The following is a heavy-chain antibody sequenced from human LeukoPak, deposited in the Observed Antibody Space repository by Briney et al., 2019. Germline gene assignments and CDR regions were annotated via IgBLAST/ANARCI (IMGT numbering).Heavy chain of an antibody. V-gene: IGHV3-64D*06. J-gene: IGHJ4*02. CDR1: GFTFSSYA. CDR2: ISSNGGST. D-gene: IGHD6-19*01. Sequence: SGGSLRLSCSASGFTFSSYAMHWVRQAPGKGLEYVSAISSNGGSTYYADSVKGRFTISRDNSKNTLYLQMSSLRAEDTAVFYCVKVSRTYSSGWYAYFDNWGQGTLVTVSS. CDR3: VKVSRTYSSGWYAYFDN.